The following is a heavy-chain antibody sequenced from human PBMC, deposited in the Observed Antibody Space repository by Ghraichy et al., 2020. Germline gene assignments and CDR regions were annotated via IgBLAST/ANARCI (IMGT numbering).Heavy chain of an antibody. V-gene: IGHV4-61*01. D-gene: IGHD2-21*02. J-gene: IGHJ3*02. Sequence: ESLNISCTVSGGSVSSGSYYWSWIRQPPGKGLEWIGYIYYSGSTNYNPSLKSRVTISVDTSKNQFSLKLSSVTAADTAVYYCARVSGDCYIGGLCAFDIWGQGTMVTVSS. CDR1: GGSVSSGSYY. CDR2: IYYSGST. CDR3: ARVSGDCYIGGLCAFDI.